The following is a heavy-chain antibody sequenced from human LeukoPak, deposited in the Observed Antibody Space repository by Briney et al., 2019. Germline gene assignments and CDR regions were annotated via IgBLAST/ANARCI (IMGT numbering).Heavy chain of an antibody. V-gene: IGHV1-18*01. CDR3: ARTPQSSSGWFGGEDFDY. CDR1: GYTFTDFG. D-gene: IGHD6-19*01. J-gene: IGHJ4*02. CDR2: SSAYNGDT. Sequence: PKASVKVSCKASGYTFTDFGISWVRQAPGQGLEWMGWSSAYNGDTKYAQKFQGRVTMTTDTSSSTAYMELRSLRSDDTAVFYCARTPQSSSGWFGGEDFDYWGQGTLVTVSS.